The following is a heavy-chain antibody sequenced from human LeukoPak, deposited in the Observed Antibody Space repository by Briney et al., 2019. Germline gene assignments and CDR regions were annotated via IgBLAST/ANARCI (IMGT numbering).Heavy chain of an antibody. J-gene: IGHJ4*02. CDR2: ISDYNGNT. D-gene: IGHD6-13*01. CDR3: ARDTLITGRYSSSWYYFDY. Sequence: ASVKVSYKASGYTFTSYGISWVRQAPGQGLEWMGLISDYNGNTNYAQKLQGRVTMTTDTSTSTAYMELRSLRSDDTAVYYCARDTLITGRYSSSWYYFDYWGQGTLVTVSS. V-gene: IGHV1-18*01. CDR1: GYTFTSYG.